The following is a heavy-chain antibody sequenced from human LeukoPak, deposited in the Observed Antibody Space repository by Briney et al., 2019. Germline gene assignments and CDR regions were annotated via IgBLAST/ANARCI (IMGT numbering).Heavy chain of an antibody. CDR1: GFTFSSYA. Sequence: PGGSLRLSCAASGFTFSSYAMSWVRQAPGKGLEWVSAISGSGGSTYYADSVKGRFTISRDNSKNTLYLQMNSLRAEDTAVYYCAKVCLDCGGDCYVFDYWGQGTLVTVSS. D-gene: IGHD2-21*02. V-gene: IGHV3-23*01. J-gene: IGHJ4*02. CDR2: ISGSGGST. CDR3: AKVCLDCGGDCYVFDY.